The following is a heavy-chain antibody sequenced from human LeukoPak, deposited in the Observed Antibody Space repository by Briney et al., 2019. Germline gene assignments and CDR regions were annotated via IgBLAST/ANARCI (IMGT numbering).Heavy chain of an antibody. CDR3: ARTTEGGYTYDYFYYYYMDV. J-gene: IGHJ6*03. Sequence: ASVKVSCKASGYTFTSHDINWVRQATGQGFEWMGWMNPKTGNTGYAQRFQGRVTMTRNTSISTAYMELSSLRSEDTAVYYCARTTEGGYTYDYFYYYYMDVWGKGTTVTISS. D-gene: IGHD5-18*01. CDR2: MNPKTGNT. CDR1: GYTFTSHD. V-gene: IGHV1-8*01.